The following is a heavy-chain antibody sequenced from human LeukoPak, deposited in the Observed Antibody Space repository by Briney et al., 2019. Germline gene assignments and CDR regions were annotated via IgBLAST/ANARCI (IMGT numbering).Heavy chain of an antibody. J-gene: IGHJ4*02. CDR1: GGTFKNYA. V-gene: IGHV1-69*13. CDR2: IIPIFGAA. Sequence: SVKVSCKASGGTFKNYAINWVRQAPGQGLEWMGGIIPIFGAANYAQKFQGRVTITADESTSTAYMELSSLRSEDTAVYYCARGWDSSGQIPFFYWGQGTLVTVSS. D-gene: IGHD3-22*01. CDR3: ARGWDSSGQIPFFY.